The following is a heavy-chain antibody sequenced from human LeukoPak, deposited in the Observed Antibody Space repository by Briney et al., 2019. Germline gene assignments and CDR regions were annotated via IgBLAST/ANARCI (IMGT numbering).Heavy chain of an antibody. V-gene: IGHV1-2*02. D-gene: IGHD2-15*01. CDR1: GYTITGYY. J-gene: IGHJ5*02. Sequence: GASVKVSCKASGYTITGYYMHWVRQAPGQGLEWMGWINPNSGGTNYAQKFQGRVTMTRDTSISTAYMELSRLRSDDTAVYYCARVRPTVVVAALMWFDPWGQGTLVTVSS. CDR3: ARVRPTVVVAALMWFDP. CDR2: INPNSGGT.